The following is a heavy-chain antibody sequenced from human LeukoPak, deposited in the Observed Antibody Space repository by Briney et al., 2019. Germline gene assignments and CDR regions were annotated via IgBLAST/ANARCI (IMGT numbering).Heavy chain of an antibody. Sequence: SETLSLTFTVSGGSISSYYWSWIRQPPRKGLQWIGYIYYSGSTNYNPSLKSRVTISVDTSKNQFSLKLSSVTAADTAVYYCARHDGRVGGRGDAFDIWGQGTMVTVSS. D-gene: IGHD3-16*01. V-gene: IGHV4-59*08. CDR3: ARHDGRVGGRGDAFDI. CDR2: IYYSGST. CDR1: GGSISSYY. J-gene: IGHJ3*02.